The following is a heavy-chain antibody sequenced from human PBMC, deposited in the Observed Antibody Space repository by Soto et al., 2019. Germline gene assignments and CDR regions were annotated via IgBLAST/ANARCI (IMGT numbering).Heavy chain of an antibody. J-gene: IGHJ6*02. CDR3: AREAPVVVVAATPKAYGMDV. V-gene: IGHV1-2*04. D-gene: IGHD2-15*01. CDR2: INPNSGGT. Sequence: ASVKVSCKASGYTFTGYYMHWVRQAPGQGLEWMGWINPNSGGTNYAQKFQGWVTMTRDTSISTAYMELSRLRSDDTAVYYCAREAPVVVVAATPKAYGMDVWGQGTTVTVSS. CDR1: GYTFTGYY.